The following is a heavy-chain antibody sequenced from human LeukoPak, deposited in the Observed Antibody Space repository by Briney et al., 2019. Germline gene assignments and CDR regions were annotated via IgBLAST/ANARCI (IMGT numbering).Heavy chain of an antibody. CDR1: GGSISSSSYY. Sequence: SETLSLTCTVSGGSISSSSYYWGWIRQPPGKWLEWIGSIYYSGSTYYNPSLKSRVTISVDTSKNQFSLKLSSVTAADTAVYYCASQYYYDSSGYSRRAFDIWGQGTMVTVSS. V-gene: IGHV4-39*01. D-gene: IGHD3-22*01. J-gene: IGHJ3*02. CDR2: IYYSGST. CDR3: ASQYYYDSSGYSRRAFDI.